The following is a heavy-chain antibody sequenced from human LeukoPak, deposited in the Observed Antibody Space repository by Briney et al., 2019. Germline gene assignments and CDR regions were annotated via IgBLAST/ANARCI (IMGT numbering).Heavy chain of an antibody. CDR3: AKGVSAVADSDAFDI. J-gene: IGHJ3*02. CDR2: ISYDGSNK. V-gene: IGHV3-30-3*01. CDR1: GFTFSSYA. D-gene: IGHD6-19*01. Sequence: GGSLRLSCAASGFTFSSYAMHWVRQAPGKGLEWVAVISYDGSNKYYADSVKGRFTISRDNSKNTLYLQMNSLRAEDTAVYYCAKGVSAVADSDAFDIWGQGTMVTVSS.